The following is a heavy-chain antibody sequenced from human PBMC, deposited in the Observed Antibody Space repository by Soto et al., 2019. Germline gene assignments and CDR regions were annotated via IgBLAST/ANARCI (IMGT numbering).Heavy chain of an antibody. Sequence: PAETLSLTCTVSGCSISGGDYYWSWIRQPPGQGLEWIGYIYYSGTTYYNPSLKSRGTISVNTSKNNISLKVISVTAADTAVYYCTGELIQLWHHYYYGMDVWGQGTTVTVSS. CDR2: IYYSGTT. V-gene: IGHV4-30-4*01. CDR1: GCSISGGDYY. CDR3: TGELIQLWHHYYYGMDV. D-gene: IGHD5-18*01. J-gene: IGHJ6*02.